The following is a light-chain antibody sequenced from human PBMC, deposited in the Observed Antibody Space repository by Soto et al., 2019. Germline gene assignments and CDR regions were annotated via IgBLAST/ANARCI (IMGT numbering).Light chain of an antibody. CDR2: GAS. CDR1: QSVSNNY. V-gene: IGKV3-20*01. Sequence: EIVLTQSAGTLSLSPGERVTLSCRASQSVSNNYLAWYQQKPGQAPRLLIYGASSRATGIPDRFSGSGSGTDFTLTISRLEPEDFAVYYCQQYGSSLRTFGQGTKVEIK. CDR3: QQYGSSLRT. J-gene: IGKJ1*01.